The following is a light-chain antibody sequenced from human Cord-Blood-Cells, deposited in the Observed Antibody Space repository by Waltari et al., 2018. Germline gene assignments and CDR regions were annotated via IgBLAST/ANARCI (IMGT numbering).Light chain of an antibody. V-gene: IGKV1-5*03. CDR1: QSISSW. CDR2: KAS. CDR3: QQYNSYSPWT. Sequence: DIQMTQSPSTLSASVGDRVTITCRASQSISSWLAWYQQKPGKAPTLLIYKASSLESGVPSRFIGSGSGTEFTLTISSLQPDDFATYYCQQYNSYSPWTFGQGTKVEIK. J-gene: IGKJ1*01.